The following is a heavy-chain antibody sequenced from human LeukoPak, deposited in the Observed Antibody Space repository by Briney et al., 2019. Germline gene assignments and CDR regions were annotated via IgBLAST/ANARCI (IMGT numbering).Heavy chain of an antibody. J-gene: IGHJ4*02. D-gene: IGHD4-11*01. CDR1: GFTFSSYS. Sequence: PGGSLSLSCAASGFTFSSYSLNWVRQAPGKGLEWVSSITSSSSYIYCADSVKGRFTISRDNAKKSLYLQLNSLRAEDTAVYYCVRLYDDYTNGHFDSWGQGTLVTVSS. CDR2: ITSSSSYI. V-gene: IGHV3-21*01. CDR3: VRLYDDYTNGHFDS.